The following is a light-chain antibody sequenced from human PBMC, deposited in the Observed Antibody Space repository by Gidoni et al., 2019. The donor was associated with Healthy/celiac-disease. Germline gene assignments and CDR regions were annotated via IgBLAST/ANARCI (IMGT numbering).Light chain of an antibody. V-gene: IGKV3-15*01. CDR1: QSVSSN. CDR3: QQYNNWPRT. J-gene: IGKJ1*01. CDR2: GAS. Sequence: EIVMTQSPATLSVSPGERATLACRASQSVSSNLAWYQQKPGQDPRLLISGASNRATGIPARFSGSGSGTEFTLTISSLQSEDFAVYYCQQYNNWPRTFGQGTKVEIK.